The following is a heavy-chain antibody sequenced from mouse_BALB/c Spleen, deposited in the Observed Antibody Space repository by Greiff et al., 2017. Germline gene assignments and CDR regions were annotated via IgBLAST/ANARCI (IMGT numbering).Heavy chain of an antibody. D-gene: IGHD2-10*02. CDR2: INSNGGST. CDR3: ARRGMYQYGNSDYFDY. Sequence: EVMLVESGGGLVQPGGSLKLSCAASGFTFSSYGMSWVRQTPDKRLELVATINSNGGSTYYPDSVKGRFTISRDNAKNTLYLQMSSLKSEDTAMYYCARRGMYQYGNSDYFDYWGQGTTLTVSS. V-gene: IGHV5-6-3*01. CDR1: GFTFSSYG. J-gene: IGHJ2*01.